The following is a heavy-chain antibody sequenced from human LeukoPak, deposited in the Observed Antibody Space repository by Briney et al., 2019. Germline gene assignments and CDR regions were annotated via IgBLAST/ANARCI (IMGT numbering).Heavy chain of an antibody. CDR1: GFTFSSYA. D-gene: IGHD4-17*01. V-gene: IGHV3-30-3*01. Sequence: GRSLRLSCAASGFTFSSYAMQWVRQAPGKGLEWVAVISYDGSNKYYADSVKGRFTISRDNAKNSLYLQMNSLRAEDTAVYYCARDRVLYGDYGELDYWGQGTLVTVSS. J-gene: IGHJ4*02. CDR3: ARDRVLYGDYGELDY. CDR2: ISYDGSNK.